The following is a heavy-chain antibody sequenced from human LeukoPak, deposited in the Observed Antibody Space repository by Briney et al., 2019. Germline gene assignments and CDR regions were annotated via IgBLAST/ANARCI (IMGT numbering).Heavy chain of an antibody. Sequence: SETLSLTCTVSDGSISTYYWSWIRQPAGKGLEWIGRIYTGGSTNYNPSLKSRVTMSADTSKNQFSLKLSSVTAADTAVYYCARGDIPYYFDYWGQGTLVTVSS. CDR1: DGSISTYY. V-gene: IGHV4-4*07. J-gene: IGHJ4*02. CDR3: ARGDIPYYFDY. CDR2: IYTGGST.